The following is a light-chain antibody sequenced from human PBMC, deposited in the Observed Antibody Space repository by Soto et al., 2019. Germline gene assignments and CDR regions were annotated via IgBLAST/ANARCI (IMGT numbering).Light chain of an antibody. J-gene: IGLJ2*01. CDR2: DVS. CDR3: SSYTTSGSVV. V-gene: IGLV2-14*01. Sequence: QSALTQPASVSGSPGQSITISCTGTSSDVGAYNYVSWYQQHPGKAPKLMIYDVSYRPSGVSNRFSGPKSGSSASLTISGLQAEDEADYYCSSYTTSGSVVFGGGTKLTVL. CDR1: SSDVGAYNY.